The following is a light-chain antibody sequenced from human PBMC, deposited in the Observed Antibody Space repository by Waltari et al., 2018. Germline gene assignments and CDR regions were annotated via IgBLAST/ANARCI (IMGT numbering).Light chain of an antibody. CDR3: QQYYNTPLT. V-gene: IGKV4-1*01. CDR2: WAS. Sequence: DIVMTQSPDSLAVSLGERATINCRSSQSLLFTSNNKNYLSWYQKKAGQPPRLLLYWASTRESGVPDRFSGGGSGTEFTLSISSLQAEDVAVYYCQQYYNTPLTFGG. J-gene: IGKJ4*01. CDR1: QSLLFTSNNKNY.